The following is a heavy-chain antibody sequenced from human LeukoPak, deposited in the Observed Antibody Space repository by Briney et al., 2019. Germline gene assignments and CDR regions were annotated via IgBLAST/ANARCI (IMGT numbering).Heavy chain of an antibody. D-gene: IGHD6-19*01. CDR3: AKGLAGRFDY. CDR2: ISGSGGST. V-gene: IGHV3-23*01. J-gene: IGHJ4*02. CDR1: GITFSSYG. Sequence: PGGSLRLSCAASGITFSSYGMSWVRQAPGKGLEWVSAISGSGGSTYYADSVKGRFTISRDNSKNTLYLQMNSLRAEDTAVYYCAKGLAGRFDYWGQGTLVTVSS.